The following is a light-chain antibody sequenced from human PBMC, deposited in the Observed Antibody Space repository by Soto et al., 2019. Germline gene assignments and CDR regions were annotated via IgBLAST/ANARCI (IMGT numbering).Light chain of an antibody. V-gene: IGLV1-44*01. CDR2: STT. J-gene: IGLJ2*01. CDR1: SSNIGSNA. CDR3: EAWDDSLNAVL. Sequence: QSVLTQPPSASGTPGQRVTISCPGSSSNIGSNAVNWYQQVPGTAPKLLIYSTTQRPSGVPDRFSGSKSGTSASLAISGLQSDDEADYYCEAWDDSLNAVLFGGGTKLTVL.